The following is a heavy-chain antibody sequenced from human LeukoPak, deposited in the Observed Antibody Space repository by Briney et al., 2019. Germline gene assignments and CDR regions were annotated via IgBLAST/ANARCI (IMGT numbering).Heavy chain of an antibody. V-gene: IGHV4-34*01. CDR3: ARTAGDWIYGSGSYSH. CDR1: GGSFSGYY. Sequence: SETLSLTCAVYGGSFSGYYWSWIRQPPGKGLEWIGEINHSGSTNYNPSLKSRVTISVDTSKNQFSLKLSSVTAADTAVYYCARTAGDWIYGSGSYSHWGQGTLVTVSS. D-gene: IGHD3-10*01. J-gene: IGHJ4*02. CDR2: INHSGST.